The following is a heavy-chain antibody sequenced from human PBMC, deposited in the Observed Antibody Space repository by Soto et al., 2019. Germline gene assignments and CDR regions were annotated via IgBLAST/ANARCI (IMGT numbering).Heavy chain of an antibody. D-gene: IGHD6-6*01. Sequence: SETLSLTCAVYGGSFSGYYWSWIRQPPGKGLEWIGEINHSGSTNYNPSLKSRVTISVDRSKNQFSLKLSSVTAADTAVYYCARAAYSSSPSKYFQHWGQGTLVTVSS. V-gene: IGHV4-34*01. CDR1: GGSFSGYY. CDR2: INHSGST. J-gene: IGHJ1*01. CDR3: ARAAYSSSPSKYFQH.